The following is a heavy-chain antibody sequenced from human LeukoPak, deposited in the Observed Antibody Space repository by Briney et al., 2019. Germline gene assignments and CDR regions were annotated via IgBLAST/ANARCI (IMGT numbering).Heavy chain of an antibody. V-gene: IGHV1-69*05. D-gene: IGHD2-2*01. Sequence: SVKVSCKASGGTFSSYAISWVRQAPGQGLEWMGGIIPIFGTANYAQKFQGRVTITTDESTSTAYMELSSLRSEDTAVYYCAREGVGYCSSTSCSRWFDPWGQGALVTVSS. CDR1: GGTFSSYA. CDR3: AREGVGYCSSTSCSRWFDP. J-gene: IGHJ5*02. CDR2: IIPIFGTA.